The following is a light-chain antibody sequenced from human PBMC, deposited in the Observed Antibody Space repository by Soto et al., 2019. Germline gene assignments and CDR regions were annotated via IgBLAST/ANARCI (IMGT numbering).Light chain of an antibody. CDR2: SAS. V-gene: IGKV1-9*01. J-gene: IGKJ4*01. CDR3: QYLNTFSPIT. Sequence: DIRLTQSSSFLSASLGDRVTITCRASQDIRNFLAWYQQHPGTAPKLLIYSASSPHSGVSSRFSAAGSGTEFTLTITSLQPEDSATYFCQYLNTFSPITFGGGTNVEI. CDR1: QDIRNF.